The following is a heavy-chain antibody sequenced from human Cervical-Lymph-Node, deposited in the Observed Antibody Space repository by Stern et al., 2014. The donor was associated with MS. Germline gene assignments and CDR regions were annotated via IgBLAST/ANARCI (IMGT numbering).Heavy chain of an antibody. Sequence: VQLVESGAEVKQPGSSVKVSCTASGDTFVKFGISWVRQAPGQGLEWMRGIIRLFGTTEYVEKFQAILTINADESATTDYMELSSLRSEDTAVYYCARDNDDNGMDVWGQGTTVSVSS. CDR3: ARDNDDNGMDV. V-gene: IGHV1-69*01. J-gene: IGHJ6*02. D-gene: IGHD1-1*01. CDR2: IIRLFGTT. CDR1: GDTFVKFG.